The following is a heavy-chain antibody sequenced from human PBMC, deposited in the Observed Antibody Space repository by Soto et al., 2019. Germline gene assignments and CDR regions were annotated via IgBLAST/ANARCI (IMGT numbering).Heavy chain of an antibody. J-gene: IGHJ6*02. CDR2: IYYSGST. CDR3: ARDANYYGMDV. V-gene: IGHV4-61*01. CDR1: GGSVSSGSYY. Sequence: SVTLSLTCTVSGGSVSSGSYYWSWIRQPPGRGLEWIGYIYYSGSTNYNPSLKSRVTISVDTSKNQFSLKLSSVTAADTAVYYCARDANYYGMDVWGQGTTVTVSS.